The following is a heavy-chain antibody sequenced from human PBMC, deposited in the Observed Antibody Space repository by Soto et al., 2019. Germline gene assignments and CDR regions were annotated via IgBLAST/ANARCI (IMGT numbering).Heavy chain of an antibody. V-gene: IGHV3-21*01. CDR1: GFTFSSYS. Sequence: EVQLVESGGGLVKPGGSLRLSCAASGFTFSSYSMNWVRQAPGKGLEWVSSISSSSSYIYYADSVKGRFTISRDNAKNSLYLQMNSLRAVDTCVYHCPFCSVWAHFDYWGQGTLVTVSS. CDR3: PFCSVWAHFDY. J-gene: IGHJ4*02. CDR2: ISSSSSYI. D-gene: IGHD6-25*01.